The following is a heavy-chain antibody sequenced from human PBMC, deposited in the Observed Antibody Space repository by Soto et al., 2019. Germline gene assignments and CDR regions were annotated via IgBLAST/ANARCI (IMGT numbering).Heavy chain of an antibody. CDR1: GFTVSSHA. V-gene: IGHV3-23*01. Sequence: VLLLDSGAGLVQPGGSLRLSCAASGFTVSSHAMNWVRQAPGKGLEWVSGISIGGSTYYADSVKGRFTFSRDSSRNTLFLQMTSLRTEDTAVYYCAKGTTVAMGYWYLDLWGRGTLVTVSP. J-gene: IGHJ2*01. CDR2: ISIGGST. D-gene: IGHD4-17*01. CDR3: AKGTTVAMGYWYLDL.